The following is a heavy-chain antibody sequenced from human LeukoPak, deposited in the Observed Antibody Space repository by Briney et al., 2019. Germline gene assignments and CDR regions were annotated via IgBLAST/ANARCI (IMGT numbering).Heavy chain of an antibody. Sequence: GGSLRLSCAASGFTFSSYGMHWVRQAPGKGLEWVAVISYDGSNKYYADSVKGRFTISRDNSKNTLYLQTNSLRAEDTAVYYCAKTSGYSNTWYEVWGQGTLVTVSS. D-gene: IGHD5-12*01. CDR2: ISYDGSNK. CDR3: AKTSGYSNTWYEV. CDR1: GFTFSSYG. J-gene: IGHJ5*02. V-gene: IGHV3-30*18.